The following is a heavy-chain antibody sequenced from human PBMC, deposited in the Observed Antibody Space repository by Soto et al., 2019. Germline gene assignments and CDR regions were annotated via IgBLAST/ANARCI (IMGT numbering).Heavy chain of an antibody. Sequence: QVQLVESGGGVVQPGRSLRLSCAASGFTFSSYGVHWVRQAPGKGLEWVAVISYDGSNKYYADSVKGRFTISRDNSKNTLYLQMNSLRAEDTAVYYCAKDVASLGPDYWGQGTLVTVSS. CDR3: AKDVASLGPDY. CDR2: ISYDGSNK. J-gene: IGHJ4*02. D-gene: IGHD2-2*01. CDR1: GFTFSSYG. V-gene: IGHV3-30*18.